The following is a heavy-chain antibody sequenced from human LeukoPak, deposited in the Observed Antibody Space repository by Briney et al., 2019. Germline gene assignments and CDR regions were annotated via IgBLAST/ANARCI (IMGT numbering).Heavy chain of an antibody. CDR2: IGYDGSNK. D-gene: IGHD2-2*01. J-gene: IGHJ4*02. V-gene: IGHV3-30*02. Sequence: PGGYLRLSCAASGFTFSSYGMHWVRQAPGKGLEGVAFIGYDGSNKYYADSVKGRFTISRENSKDTLYLQMNSLRAEDTAVYYCAKDLSPIVVVPAASNYWGQGTLVTVSS. CDR1: GFTFSSYG. CDR3: AKDLSPIVVVPAASNY.